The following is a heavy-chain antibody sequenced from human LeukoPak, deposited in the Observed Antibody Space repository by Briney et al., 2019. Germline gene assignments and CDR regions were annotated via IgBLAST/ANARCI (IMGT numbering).Heavy chain of an antibody. J-gene: IGHJ4*02. CDR3: AKDGSGNYVEEPFDY. Sequence: PGGSLRLSCAASGFTVSSNYMSWVRQAPGKGLEWVSAISGSGGSTYYADSVKGRFTISRDNSKNTLYLQMNSLRAEDTAVYYCAKDGSGNYVEEPFDYWGQGTLVTVSS. CDR1: GFTVSSNY. V-gene: IGHV3-23*01. D-gene: IGHD3-10*01. CDR2: ISGSGGST.